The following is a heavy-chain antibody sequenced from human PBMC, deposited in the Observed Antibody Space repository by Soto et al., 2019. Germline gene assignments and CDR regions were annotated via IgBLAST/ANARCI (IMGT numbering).Heavy chain of an antibody. Sequence: QLRLQESGPGLVKPSETLSLTCTVSGGSISSSSYYWGWIRQPPGKGLEWIGSIYYSGSTYYNPSLKSRVTISVDTSKNQFSLKLSSVTAADTAVYYCARSRNWYFDLWGRGTLVTVSS. J-gene: IGHJ2*01. CDR2: IYYSGST. CDR1: GGSISSSSYY. CDR3: ARSRNWYFDL. V-gene: IGHV4-39*01.